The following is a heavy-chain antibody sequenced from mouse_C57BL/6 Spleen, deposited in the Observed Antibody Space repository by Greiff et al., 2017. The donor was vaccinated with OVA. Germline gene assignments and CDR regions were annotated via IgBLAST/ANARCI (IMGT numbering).Heavy chain of an antibody. J-gene: IGHJ2*01. CDR1: GYTFTSYW. Sequence: VQLQQSGTVLARPGASVKMSCKTSGYTFTSYWMHWVKQRPGQGLEWIGAIYPGNSDTSYNQKFKGKAKLTAVTSASTAYMELSSLTNEDAAVYYCTGLAVVSVDYWGQGTTLTVSS. CDR3: TGLAVVSVDY. D-gene: IGHD1-1*01. CDR2: IYPGNSDT. V-gene: IGHV1-5*01.